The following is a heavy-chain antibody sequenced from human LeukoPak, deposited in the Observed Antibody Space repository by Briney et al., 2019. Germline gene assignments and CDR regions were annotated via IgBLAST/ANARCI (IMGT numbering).Heavy chain of an antibody. D-gene: IGHD2-21*01. V-gene: IGHV3-11*01. CDR2: ITSSGRST. J-gene: IGHJ4*02. CDR3: TRDPDYGDPD. CDR1: GFSFSDHY. Sequence: GGSLRLSCTASGFSFSDHYMTGMRHAPGKGLEWISYITSSGRSTDYADSVKGRFIISRDNAMNSMFLQMSSLRVDDPAVYYCTRDPDYGDPDWGQGTLVTVSS.